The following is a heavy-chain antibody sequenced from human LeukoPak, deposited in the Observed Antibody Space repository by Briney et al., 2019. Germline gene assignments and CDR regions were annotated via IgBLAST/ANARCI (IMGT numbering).Heavy chain of an antibody. CDR2: ISYDGSNK. J-gene: IGHJ4*02. Sequence: PGRSLRLSCAASGFTFSSYAMHWVRQAPGKGLEWVAVISYDGSNKYYADSVKGRFTISRDNSKNTLYLQMNSLRAEDTAVYYCAREYDFWSGVNYFDYWGQGTLVTVSS. V-gene: IGHV3-30-3*01. CDR3: AREYDFWSGVNYFDY. CDR1: GFTFSSYA. D-gene: IGHD3-3*01.